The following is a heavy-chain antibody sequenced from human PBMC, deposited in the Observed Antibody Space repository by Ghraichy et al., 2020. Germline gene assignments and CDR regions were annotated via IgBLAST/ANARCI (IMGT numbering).Heavy chain of an antibody. Sequence: GGSLRLSCAASGFGFGNYAMHWVRQVPGRGLEWVSGISWNSGNLVYADSVKGRFTISRDNAENSVSLEMTSLRAEDTAVYYCARDPYGDYKYGGTDYWGRGTLVSVSS. J-gene: IGHJ4*02. CDR3: ARDPYGDYKYGGTDY. CDR1: GFGFGNYA. D-gene: IGHD4-17*01. V-gene: IGHV3-9*01. CDR2: ISWNSGNL.